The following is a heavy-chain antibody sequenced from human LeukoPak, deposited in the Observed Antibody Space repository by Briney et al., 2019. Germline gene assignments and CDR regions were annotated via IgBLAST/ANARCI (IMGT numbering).Heavy chain of an antibody. D-gene: IGHD6-13*01. Sequence: SVKVSCKASGGTFSSYAISWVRQAPGQGLERMGRIIPIFGTANYAQKFQGRVTITADESTSTAYMELSSLRSEDTAVYYCARELGTGGSSSWYGVFDYWGQGTLVTVSS. CDR2: IIPIFGTA. CDR3: ARELGTGGSSSWYGVFDY. CDR1: GGTFSSYA. V-gene: IGHV1-69*13. J-gene: IGHJ4*02.